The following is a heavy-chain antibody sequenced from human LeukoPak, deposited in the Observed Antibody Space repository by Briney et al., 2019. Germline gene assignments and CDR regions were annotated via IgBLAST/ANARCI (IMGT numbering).Heavy chain of an antibody. V-gene: IGHV3-23*01. D-gene: IGHD6-13*01. CDR2: ASGSGGST. CDR3: AKDGGRGGAAAGSAFDH. J-gene: IGHJ4*02. Sequence: GGSLRLSCAASGFTLSSYAMTWVRPAPGKGREWVPGASGSGGSTYHADTVKGRFTISRDNSKDTLFLQMNSLRAEDTAVYYCAKDGGRGGAAAGSAFDHWGQGTLVTVSS. CDR1: GFTLSSYA.